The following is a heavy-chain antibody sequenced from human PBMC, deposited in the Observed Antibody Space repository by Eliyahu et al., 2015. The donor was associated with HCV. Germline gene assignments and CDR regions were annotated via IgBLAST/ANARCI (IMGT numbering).Heavy chain of an antibody. CDR3: ARAPHMYCSSTSCYHLSLESTAGNYYYYGMDV. V-gene: IGHV3-21*01. J-gene: IGHJ6*02. Sequence: EVQLVESGGGLVKPGGSLRLSCAASGFTFSSFSMNWVRQAPGXGXGWXXSISSSSSYIYYADSVKGRFTISRDNAKNSLYLQMNSLRAEDTAVYYCARAPHMYCSSTSCYHLSLESTAGNYYYYGMDVWGQGTTVTVSS. D-gene: IGHD2-2*01. CDR2: ISSSSSYI. CDR1: GFTFSSFS.